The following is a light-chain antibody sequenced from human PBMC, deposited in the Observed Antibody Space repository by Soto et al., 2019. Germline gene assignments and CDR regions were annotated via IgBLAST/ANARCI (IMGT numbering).Light chain of an antibody. CDR1: QSVNSNM. Sequence: EIVLTQSPGTLSLSPGERATLSCRASQSVNSNMLAWFQQRPGQAPRLLIYVASIRATGIPDRFSGSGSGTDFTLTITRLEPEDVAVYYCQQYGYSVFTFGQGTKLEIK. CDR3: QQYGYSVFT. CDR2: VAS. J-gene: IGKJ2*01. V-gene: IGKV3-20*01.